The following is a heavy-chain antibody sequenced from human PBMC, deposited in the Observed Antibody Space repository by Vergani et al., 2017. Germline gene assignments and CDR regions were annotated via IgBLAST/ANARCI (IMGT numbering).Heavy chain of an antibody. CDR2: INPSGGST. J-gene: IGHJ4*02. CDR3: AREYYYDSSGYYLFDY. V-gene: IGHV1-46*01. CDR1: GYTFTSYY. Sequence: QVQLVQSGAEVKKPGASVKVSCKASGYTFTSYYMHWVRQAPGQGLEWMGIINPSGGSTSYAQKFQGRVTMTRDTSTSTVYMELSSLRSEDTAVYYCAREYYYDSSGYYLFDYWGQGTLVTVSS. D-gene: IGHD3-22*01.